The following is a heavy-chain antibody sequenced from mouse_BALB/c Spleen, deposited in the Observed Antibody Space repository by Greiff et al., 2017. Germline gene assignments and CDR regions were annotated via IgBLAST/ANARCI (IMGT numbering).Heavy chain of an antibody. CDR3: ARSIYDGYGYAMDY. D-gene: IGHD2-3*01. Sequence: EVQLVESGGGLVQPGGSRKLSCAASGFTFSSFGMHWVRQAPEKGLEWVAYISSGSSTIYYADTVKGRFTISRDNPKNTLFLQMTSLRSEDTAMYYCARSIYDGYGYAMDYWGQGTSVTVSS. CDR1: GFTFSSFG. J-gene: IGHJ4*01. V-gene: IGHV5-17*02. CDR2: ISSGSSTI.